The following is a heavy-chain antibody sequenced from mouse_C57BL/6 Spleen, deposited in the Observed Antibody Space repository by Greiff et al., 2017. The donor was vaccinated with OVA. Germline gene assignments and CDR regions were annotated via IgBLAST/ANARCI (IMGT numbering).Heavy chain of an antibody. CDR3: ARTVVARAMDY. D-gene: IGHD1-1*01. CDR2: IDPSDSYT. J-gene: IGHJ4*01. CDR1: GYTFTSYW. V-gene: IGHV1-59*01. Sequence: QVQLKQPGAELVRPGTSVKLSCKASGYTFTSYWMHWVKQRPGQGLEWIGVIDPSDSYTNYNQKFKGKATLTVDTSSSTAYMQLRSLPSEDSAVYFCARTVVARAMDYWAQGTSVTVSS.